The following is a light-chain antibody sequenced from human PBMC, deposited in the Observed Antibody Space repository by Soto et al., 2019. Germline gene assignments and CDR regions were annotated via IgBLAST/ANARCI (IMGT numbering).Light chain of an antibody. Sequence: DLQMTQSPSSLSASVGDRVTSTCRASQSISSYLNWYQQKPGKAPKLLIYAASSLQSGVPSRFSGTGSGTDFTLTISSLQPEDFATYYCQQSYSTPLFGGGTKVEIK. V-gene: IGKV1-39*01. J-gene: IGKJ4*01. CDR1: QSISSY. CDR2: AAS. CDR3: QQSYSTPL.